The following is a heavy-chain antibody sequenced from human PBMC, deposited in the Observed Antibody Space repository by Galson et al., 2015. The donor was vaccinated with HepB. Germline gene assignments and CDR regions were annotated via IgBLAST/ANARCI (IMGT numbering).Heavy chain of an antibody. J-gene: IGHJ5*02. CDR3: ARVRELYPYNWFDP. CDR2: ISTSSTYI. CDR1: GFTFSSYS. Sequence: SLRLSCAASGFTFSSYSMNWVRQAPGKGLEWVSSISTSSTYIYYADSVKGRFTVSRDNAKNSLYLQMNSLRAEDTAVYYCARVRELYPYNWFDPWGQGTLVTVSS. V-gene: IGHV3-21*01. D-gene: IGHD1-26*01.